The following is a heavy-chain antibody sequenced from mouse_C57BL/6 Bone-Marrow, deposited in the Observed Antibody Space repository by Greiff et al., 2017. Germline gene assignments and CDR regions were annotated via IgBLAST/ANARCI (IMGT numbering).Heavy chain of an antibody. V-gene: IGHV2-5*01. CDR2: IWRGGST. D-gene: IGHD1-1*02. Sequence: VKLMESGPGLVQPSQSLSITCTVSGFSLTSYGVHWVRQSPGQGLEWMGVIWRGGSTDNNAAFMSRLSITKDNSKSQVFFKMNRLQADDTAIYYCAKNGGGGWFAYWGQGTLVTVSA. CDR1: GFSLTSYG. CDR3: AKNGGGGWFAY. J-gene: IGHJ3*01.